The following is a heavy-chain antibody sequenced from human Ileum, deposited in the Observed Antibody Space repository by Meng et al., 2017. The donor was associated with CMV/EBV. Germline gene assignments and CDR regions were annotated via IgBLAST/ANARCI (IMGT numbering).Heavy chain of an antibody. CDR3: ARDDVTDSVAYFDY. Sequence: QVHLVQSGAEVKKPGASAMVSCQAYGYTFNSWYMHWVRQAPGQGLEWMGMINPSGGGTSYAERFQGRVTLTTDKSATTAYMDLTSLTSEDTAMYFCARDDVTDSVAYFDYWGQGTLVTVSS. J-gene: IGHJ4*02. V-gene: IGHV1-46*02. CDR1: GYTFNSWY. CDR2: INPSGGGT. D-gene: IGHD2-21*02.